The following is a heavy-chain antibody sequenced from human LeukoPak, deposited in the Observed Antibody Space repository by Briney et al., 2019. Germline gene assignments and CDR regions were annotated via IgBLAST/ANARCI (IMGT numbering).Heavy chain of an antibody. V-gene: IGHV1-2*02. CDR3: ARPQRLIYVWGSHRPLYGMDV. CDR2: IHPSSGGT. CDR1: GFTFSDYY. D-gene: IGHD3-16*01. Sequence: ASVKVSCKASGFTFSDYYIHWVRQAPGQGLEWMGWIHPSSGGTNYAQKFQGRVTQTRNTSTSTACMELSSLRSDDTAVYYCARPQRLIYVWGSHRPLYGMDVWGQGTTVTVSS. J-gene: IGHJ6*02.